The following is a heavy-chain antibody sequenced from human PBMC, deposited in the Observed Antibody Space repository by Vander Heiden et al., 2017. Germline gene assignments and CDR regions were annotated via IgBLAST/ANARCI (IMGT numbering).Heavy chain of an antibody. CDR1: GDSVSSNSAA. D-gene: IGHD6-19*01. CDR2: TYYRSGWYN. V-gene: IGHV6-1*01. Sequence: QVQLQQSGPGLVKPSQTLSLTCAISGDSVSSNSAAWNWIRQSPSRGLEWLGRTYYRSGWYNDYAVSVKSRITINADTSENQFSLQLNSVTPEDTAVYYCARAGGYGSGWPAGYYFDYWGQGTLVTVSS. J-gene: IGHJ4*02. CDR3: ARAGGYGSGWPAGYYFDY.